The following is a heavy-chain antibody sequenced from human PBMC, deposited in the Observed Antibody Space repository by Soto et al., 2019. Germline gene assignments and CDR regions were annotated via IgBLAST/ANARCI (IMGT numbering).Heavy chain of an antibody. CDR3: VRGGSNYAS. J-gene: IGHJ5*02. V-gene: IGHV3-7*01. CDR1: GFTFSDSW. Sequence: GSLRLSCTASGFTFSDSWMTWVRQAPGKGLEWVARIKPDESEKKYADSVKGRFSISRDNAKNSMYLQMDSLRGEDTAVYYCVRGGSNYASWGQGTLVTVSS. CDR2: IKPDESEK. D-gene: IGHD4-4*01.